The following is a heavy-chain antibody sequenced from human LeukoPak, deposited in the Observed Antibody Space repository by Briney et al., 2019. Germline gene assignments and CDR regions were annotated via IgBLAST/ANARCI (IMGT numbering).Heavy chain of an antibody. D-gene: IGHD5-24*01. V-gene: IGHV3-33*01. J-gene: IGHJ5*02. Sequence: GGSLRLSCAASGFTFSNYGMHWVRQAPGKGLEWVAGIRYDGTNKYYADSVRGRFTISRDNSKNTLYLQMNSLRADDTAVYYCARVKVEMATIGWLDPWGQGTLVTVSS. CDR2: IRYDGTNK. CDR3: ARVKVEMATIGWLDP. CDR1: GFTFSNYG.